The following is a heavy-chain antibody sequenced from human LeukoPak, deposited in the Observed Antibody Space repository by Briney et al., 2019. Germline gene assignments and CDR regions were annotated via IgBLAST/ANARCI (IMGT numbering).Heavy chain of an antibody. V-gene: IGHV4-59*08. J-gene: IGHJ4*02. CDR2: VYSTGST. CDR3: ATSSDTASAY. D-gene: IGHD5-18*01. Sequence: WETLSLTRTVSGGCISSYYWSWIRQPPGKGLEWIGYVYSTGSTNYNPSLKSRVTISVDTSKNQFSLKLSSVTAADTAVYYCATSSDTASAYWGQGTLVTVVS. CDR1: GGCISSYY.